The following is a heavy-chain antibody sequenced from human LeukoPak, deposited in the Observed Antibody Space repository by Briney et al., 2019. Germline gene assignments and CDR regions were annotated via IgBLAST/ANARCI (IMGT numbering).Heavy chain of an antibody. Sequence: PGGSLRLSCAASGFTLSTYAMSWVRQAPGKGLEWVSAISGGIITTYYTDSVKGRFTISRDNSKHTLDLQMDSLRVDDTAVYYCAKMTGLKLTNYGMDVWGQGTTVTVSS. CDR1: GFTLSTYA. CDR2: ISGGIITT. V-gene: IGHV3-23*01. CDR3: AKMTGLKLTNYGMDV. J-gene: IGHJ6*02. D-gene: IGHD3-9*01.